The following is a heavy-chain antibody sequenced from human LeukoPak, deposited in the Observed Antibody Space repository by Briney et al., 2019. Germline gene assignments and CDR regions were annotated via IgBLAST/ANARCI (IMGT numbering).Heavy chain of an antibody. CDR3: ATDPRYYYGSGMS. Sequence: GASVKVSCKVSGYTLTKLSMHWVRQAPGKGLEWMGGFDPEDGETIYAQKFQGRVTMTEDTSTDTAYMELSSLRSEDTAVYYCATDPRYYYGSGMSWGQGTLVTVSS. CDR2: FDPEDGET. D-gene: IGHD3-10*01. CDR1: GYTLTKLS. J-gene: IGHJ4*02. V-gene: IGHV1-24*01.